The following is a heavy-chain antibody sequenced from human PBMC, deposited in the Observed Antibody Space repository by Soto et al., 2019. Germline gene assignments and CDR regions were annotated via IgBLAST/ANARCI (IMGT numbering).Heavy chain of an antibody. V-gene: IGHV3-30-3*01. Sequence: PVVSLRLSCAASGLAFNTYAMHWVRQAPGKGLDWVAIISYDGSRKHYADSVKGRFTISRDNSKNTLFLQMNSLRAEDTAVYCCARDSYDFWSGYLTGGGMDVWGQGTTVTVSS. CDR2: ISYDGSRK. CDR1: GLAFNTYA. CDR3: ARDSYDFWSGYLTGGGMDV. J-gene: IGHJ6*02. D-gene: IGHD3-3*01.